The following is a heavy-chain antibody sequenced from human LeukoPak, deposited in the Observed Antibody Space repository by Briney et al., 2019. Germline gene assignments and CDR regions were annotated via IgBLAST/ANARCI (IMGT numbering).Heavy chain of an antibody. J-gene: IGHJ5*02. CDR3: ARAYYGSGSFGARWFDP. D-gene: IGHD3-10*01. Sequence: SETLSLTCTVSGGSISNGGYYWSWVRQPPGKGLEWIGEIYHSGSTNYNPSLKSRVTISVDKSKNQFSLKLSSVTAADTAVYYCARAYYGSGSFGARWFDPWGQGTLVTVSS. V-gene: IGHV4-4*02. CDR2: IYHSGST. CDR1: GGSISNGGYY.